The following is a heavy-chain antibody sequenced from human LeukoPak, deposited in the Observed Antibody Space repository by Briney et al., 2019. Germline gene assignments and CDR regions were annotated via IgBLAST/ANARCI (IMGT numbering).Heavy chain of an antibody. V-gene: IGHV4-4*08. CDR3: AKAGVRYFDSSGLYAFDF. CDR1: GGSIGTYY. Sequence: PSETLSLTCTVSGGSIGTYYWSWIRQSPGKGLEWLGNVYFSGSTNYNPSLKSRITISVDTSNNQFSLKLSSVDAADTAVYYCAKAGVRYFDSSGLYAFDFWGQGTTVTVSS. D-gene: IGHD3-22*01. CDR2: VYFSGST. J-gene: IGHJ3*01.